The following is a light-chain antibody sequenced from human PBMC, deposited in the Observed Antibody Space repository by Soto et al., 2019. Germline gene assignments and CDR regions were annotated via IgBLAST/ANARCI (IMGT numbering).Light chain of an antibody. CDR3: QQYGT. Sequence: EIVMTQSPATLSVSPCGRATLSCRASQSVSSSYLAWYQRKPGQAPRLLIYGASSRATGIPDRFSGSGSGTDFTLTISRLEPEDFAVYYCQQYGTFGPGTKVDI. V-gene: IGKV3-20*01. CDR1: QSVSSSY. CDR2: GAS. J-gene: IGKJ3*01.